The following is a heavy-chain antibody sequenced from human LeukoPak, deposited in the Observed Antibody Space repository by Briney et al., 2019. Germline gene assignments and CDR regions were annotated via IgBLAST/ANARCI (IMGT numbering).Heavy chain of an antibody. J-gene: IGHJ4*02. V-gene: IGHV3-49*03. CDR2: IRSKAYGGTT. D-gene: IGHD3-22*01. Sequence: PGGSLRLSCTASGFTFGDYPMSWFRQAPGKGLEWVGFIRSKAYGGTTEYAASVKGRFTISRDDSQSVAFLQMKSLKTEDTAVYYCSRDPSHYYDSSGYWSDSRGAFYRGQGTLVTVSS. CDR1: GFTFGDYP. CDR3: SRDPSHYYDSSGYWSDSRGAFY.